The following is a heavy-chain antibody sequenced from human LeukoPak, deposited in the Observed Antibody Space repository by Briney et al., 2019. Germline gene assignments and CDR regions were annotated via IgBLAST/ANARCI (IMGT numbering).Heavy chain of an antibody. CDR2: IYTSGST. CDR3: ARAYYYGSGSYSPDAFDI. Sequence: PSETLSLTCTVSGGSISSYYWSWIRQPAGKGLEWIGRIYTSGSTNYNPSLKSRVTMSVDTSKNQFSLKLSSVTAADTAVYYCARAYYYGSGSYSPDAFDIWGQGTMVTVSS. V-gene: IGHV4-4*07. CDR1: GGSISSYY. D-gene: IGHD3-10*01. J-gene: IGHJ3*02.